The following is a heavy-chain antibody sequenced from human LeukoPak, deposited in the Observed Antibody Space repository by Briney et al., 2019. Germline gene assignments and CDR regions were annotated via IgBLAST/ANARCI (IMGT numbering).Heavy chain of an antibody. CDR1: GYTFTGYY. D-gene: IGHD3-9*01. CDR3: ARETYSNILTGTDY. Sequence: ASVTVSCKASGYTFTGYYMHWVRQAPGQGLEWLGWISTYDDNIKYAQSLQGRLTLTIDTSTSTAYMELRGLTSDDTAVYYCARETYSNILTGTDYWGPGTLVTVSS. CDR2: ISTYDDNI. J-gene: IGHJ4*02. V-gene: IGHV1-18*04.